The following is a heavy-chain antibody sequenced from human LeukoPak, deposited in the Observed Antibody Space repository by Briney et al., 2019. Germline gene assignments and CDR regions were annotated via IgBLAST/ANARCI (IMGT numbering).Heavy chain of an antibody. CDR2: IKQDGSEK. J-gene: IGHJ6*03. V-gene: IGHV3-7*01. CDR1: GFTFSSYW. CDR3: AREGWIKGCYYYMDV. D-gene: IGHD5-12*01. Sequence: PGGSLRLSCAASGFTFSSYWMSWVRQAPGKGLEWVANIKQDGSEKYYVDSVKGRFTISRDNAKNSLYLQMNSLRAEDTAVYYCAREGWIKGCYYYMDVWGKGTTVTVSS.